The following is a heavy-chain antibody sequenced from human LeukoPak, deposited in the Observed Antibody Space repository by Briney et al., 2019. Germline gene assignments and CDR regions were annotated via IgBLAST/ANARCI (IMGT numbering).Heavy chain of an antibody. V-gene: IGHV4-34*01. CDR3: ARSRLHPIIFDY. D-gene: IGHD5-24*01. CDR1: GGSFSGYY. Sequence: PSETLSLTCAVYGGSFSGYYWSWIRQPPGKGLEWIGEINHSGSTNFNPPLKSRVTISVDTSKNQFSLNLSSMTAADTAVYYCARSRLHPIIFDYWGQGALVTVSS. J-gene: IGHJ4*02. CDR2: INHSGST.